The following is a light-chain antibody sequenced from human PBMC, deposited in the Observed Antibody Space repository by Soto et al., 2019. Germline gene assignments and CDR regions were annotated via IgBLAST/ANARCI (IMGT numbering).Light chain of an antibody. CDR2: DAS. Sequence: IVLTQPPGTLSLSPGERAILSCRASQSVSASHLAWYQQKPGQAPRLLVYDASNRATGIPDRFSGSGSGTDFTLIISRLEPEDFAVYFCQQYDSSPWTFGQGTKVDI. J-gene: IGKJ1*01. CDR1: QSVSASH. V-gene: IGKV3-20*01. CDR3: QQYDSSPWT.